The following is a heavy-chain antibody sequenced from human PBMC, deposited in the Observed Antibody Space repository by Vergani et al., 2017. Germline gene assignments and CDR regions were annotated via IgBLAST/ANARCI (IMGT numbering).Heavy chain of an antibody. CDR2: INAGNGNT. CDR1: GYTFTSYA. V-gene: IGHV1-3*01. Sequence: QVQLVQSGAEVKKPGASVKVSCKASGYTFTSYALHWVRQAPGQRLEWMGWINAGNGNTKYSQKFQGRVTITRDTSASTAYRELSSLTAENTAVYYCARDRCGVGGGYPNWFDPWGQGTRVTVSS. CDR3: ARDRCGVGGGYPNWFDP. D-gene: IGHD6-25*01. J-gene: IGHJ5*02.